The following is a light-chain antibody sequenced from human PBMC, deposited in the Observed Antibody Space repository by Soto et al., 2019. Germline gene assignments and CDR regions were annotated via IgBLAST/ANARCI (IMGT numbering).Light chain of an antibody. CDR1: SGHSSYI. CDR3: ETWDSNTHWV. Sequence: QAVVTQSSSASASLGSSVKLTCTLSSGHSSYIIAWHQQQPGKAPRYLMKLEGSGSYNKGSGVPDRFSGSSSGADRYLTISNLQSEDEADYYCETWDSNTHWVFGGGTKLPVL. V-gene: IGLV4-60*03. CDR2: LEGSGSY. J-gene: IGLJ3*02.